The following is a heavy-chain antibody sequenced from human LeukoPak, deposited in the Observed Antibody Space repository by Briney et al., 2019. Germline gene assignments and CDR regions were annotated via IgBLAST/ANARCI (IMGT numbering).Heavy chain of an antibody. J-gene: IGHJ4*02. CDR3: ARFYCRGGSCYPHV. Sequence: SETLSLTCTVSGDSNRSSRYYWGWIRQPPGKGLEWIGSIYYSGSTSYNPSLKSRVTISVDTSKNQFSLKLSSVSAADTAVYYCARFYCRGGSCYPHVWGQGTLVTVSS. V-gene: IGHV4-39*07. CDR2: IYYSGST. D-gene: IGHD2-15*01. CDR1: GDSNRSSRYY.